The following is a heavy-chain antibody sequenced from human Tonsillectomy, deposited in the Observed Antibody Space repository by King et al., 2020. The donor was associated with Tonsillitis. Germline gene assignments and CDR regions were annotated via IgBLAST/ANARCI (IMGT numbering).Heavy chain of an antibody. Sequence: VQLQESGPGLVKPSQTLSLTCTVSGGSISSGSYYWTWIRPPAGKGLEWIGRIYNSGSTSYNPSLKSRVTISVDTSKNQFSLKLSSVTAADTAVYYCARSMYSYGFYFDYWGQGTLVTVSS. J-gene: IGHJ4*02. CDR1: GGSISSGSYY. D-gene: IGHD5-18*01. CDR2: IYNSGST. V-gene: IGHV4-61*02. CDR3: ARSMYSYGFYFDY.